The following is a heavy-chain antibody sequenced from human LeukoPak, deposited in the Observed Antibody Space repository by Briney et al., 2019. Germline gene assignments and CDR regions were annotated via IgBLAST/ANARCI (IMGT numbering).Heavy chain of an antibody. V-gene: IGHV4-34*01. CDR1: GGSFSGYY. D-gene: IGHD2-15*01. J-gene: IGHJ3*02. Sequence: SETLSLTCAVYGGSFSGYYWSWIRQPPGKGLEWIGEINHSGSTNYNPSLKSRVTISVDTSKNQFSLKLSSVTAADTAVYYCARGRYCSGGSCYLGAFDIWGQGTMVTVSS. CDR3: ARGRYCSGGSCYLGAFDI. CDR2: INHSGST.